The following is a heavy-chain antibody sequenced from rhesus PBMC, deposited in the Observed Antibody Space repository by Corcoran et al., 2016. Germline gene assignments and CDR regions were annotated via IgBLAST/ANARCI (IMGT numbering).Heavy chain of an antibody. J-gene: IGHJ6*01. CDR1: GGSISGYYN. CDR3: ARKGYTDHLGGLDS. V-gene: IGHV4-143*01. D-gene: IGHD2-39*02. CDR2: VYGNRTTT. Sequence: QVQLQESGPGLVKPSETLSLTCTVSGGSISGYYNWNWIRQSPGKGLEWIGGVYGNRTTTNYTPSRKSRVTISKDTSKNQFSLRLTAVTAADTAVYYWARKGYTDHLGGLDSWGQGVVVTVSS.